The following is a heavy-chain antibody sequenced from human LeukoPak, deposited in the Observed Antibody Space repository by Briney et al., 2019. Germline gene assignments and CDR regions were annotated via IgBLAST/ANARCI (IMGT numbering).Heavy chain of an antibody. CDR2: ISRGGSTT. CDR1: RFTFGDFH. CDR3: ARDPHAGIFDS. V-gene: IGHV3-48*02. J-gene: IGHJ4*02. Sequence: GGSLRLSCAASRFTFGDFHMNWLRQAPGKGLEHVSYISRGGSTTYYADSVVGRLSISRDDAKNFLYLRMDSLRDGDTAVYYCARDPHAGIFDSWGQGTLVTVSS.